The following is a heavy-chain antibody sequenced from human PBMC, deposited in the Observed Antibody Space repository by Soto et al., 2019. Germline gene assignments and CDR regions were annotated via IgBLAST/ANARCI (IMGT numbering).Heavy chain of an antibody. CDR1: GFSLSTSGVG. J-gene: IGHJ4*02. Sequence: QITLKESGPTLVKPTQTLTLTCTFSGFSLSTSGVGVGWIRQPPGKALEWLALIYWDDDKRYSPSLKSRLTITTDTSKNQVVLTMTNMDPVDTATDYCAHVRYYDFWCLFDYWGQGTLVTVSS. V-gene: IGHV2-5*02. CDR2: IYWDDDK. CDR3: AHVRYYDFWCLFDY. D-gene: IGHD3-3*01.